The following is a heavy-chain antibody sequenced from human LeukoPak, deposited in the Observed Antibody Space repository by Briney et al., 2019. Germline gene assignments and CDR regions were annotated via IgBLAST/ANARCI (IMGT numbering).Heavy chain of an antibody. J-gene: IGHJ4*02. D-gene: IGHD3-10*01. Sequence: SQTLSLTCTVSGGSISSGSYYWSWIRQPAGKGLEWIGRIYTSGSTNYNPSLKSRVTISVDTSKNQFSLKLSSVTAADTAVYYCAREVVRGVIIKSFDYWGQGTLVTVSS. CDR2: IYTSGST. CDR3: AREVVRGVIIKSFDY. CDR1: GGSISSGSYY. V-gene: IGHV4-61*02.